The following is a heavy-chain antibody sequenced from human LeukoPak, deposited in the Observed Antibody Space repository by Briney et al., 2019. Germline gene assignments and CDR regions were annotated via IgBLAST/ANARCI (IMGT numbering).Heavy chain of an antibody. D-gene: IGHD5-18*01. CDR1: GFTFSSYG. CDR2: ISYDGSDK. V-gene: IGHV3-30*18. Sequence: PGRSLRLSCAASGFTFSSYGMHWVRQAPGKGLEWVAVISYDGSDKYSADSVKGRFTISRDNSKNTLYLQTNSLRAEDTAVYYCAKNAHYQGYSYGGIDYWGQGTLVTVSS. CDR3: AKNAHYQGYSYGGIDY. J-gene: IGHJ4*02.